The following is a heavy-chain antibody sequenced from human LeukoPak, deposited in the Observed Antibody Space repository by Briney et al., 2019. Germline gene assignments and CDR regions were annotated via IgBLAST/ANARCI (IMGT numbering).Heavy chain of an antibody. D-gene: IGHD3-10*01. Sequence: PSQTLSLTCTVSGGSISSGSYYWSWIRQPAGKGLEWIGRIYTSGSTNYNPSLKSRVTIPVDASKNQFSLKLSSVTAADTAVYYCARTHGGSGSYGETYNWFDPWGQGTLVTVSS. CDR2: IYTSGST. CDR1: GGSISSGSYY. V-gene: IGHV4-61*02. J-gene: IGHJ5*02. CDR3: ARTHGGSGSYGETYNWFDP.